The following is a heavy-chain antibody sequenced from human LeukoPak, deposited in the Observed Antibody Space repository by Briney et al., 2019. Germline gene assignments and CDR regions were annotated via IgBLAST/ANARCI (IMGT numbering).Heavy chain of an antibody. CDR1: VFTFFSYT. CDR2: ISSRSSYI. J-gene: IGHJ4*02. D-gene: IGHD1-1*01. CDR3: AREVQLERLGFGKEGSAFDY. Sequence: GGSLRLSCASSVFTFFSYTMNWVRQAPGRGLEWVSSISSRSSYIYYADSVKGRFTISRDNAKNSLYLQMNSLRAEDTAVYYCAREVQLERLGFGKEGSAFDYWGQGTLVTVSS. V-gene: IGHV3-21*01.